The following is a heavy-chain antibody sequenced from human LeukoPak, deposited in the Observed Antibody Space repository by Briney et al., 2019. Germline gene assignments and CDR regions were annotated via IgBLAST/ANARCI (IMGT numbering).Heavy chain of an antibody. J-gene: IGHJ6*02. CDR1: GFTFSSYG. CDR3: AKDTSNYGTHYYYGMDV. V-gene: IGHV3-30*18. Sequence: GGSLRLSCAAPGFTFSSYGMHWVRQAPGKGLEWVAVISYDGSNKYYADSVKGRFTISRDNSKNTLYLQMNSLRAEDTAVYYCAKDTSNYGTHYYYGMDVWGQGTTVTVSS. D-gene: IGHD4-11*01. CDR2: ISYDGSNK.